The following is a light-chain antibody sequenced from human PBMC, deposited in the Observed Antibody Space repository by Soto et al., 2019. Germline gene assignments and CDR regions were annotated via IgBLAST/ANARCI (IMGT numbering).Light chain of an antibody. J-gene: IGKJ4*01. CDR1: QSISSH. CDR3: QQCINWPLT. V-gene: IGKV3-11*01. CDR2: GAS. Sequence: EIVLTQSPATLSLSPGERATLSCRASQSISSHLAWYQQKPGQAPRLLIYGASNSATGIPARFSGSGSGTDFTLTISSLEPEDFAVYYCQQCINWPLTFGGGTKVEIK.